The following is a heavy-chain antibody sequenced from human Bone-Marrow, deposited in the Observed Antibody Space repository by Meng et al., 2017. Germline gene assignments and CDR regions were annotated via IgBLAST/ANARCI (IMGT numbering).Heavy chain of an antibody. D-gene: IGHD4-11*01. J-gene: IGHJ4*02. Sequence: QVQLQQVGDGVLKPPETLFLTCVVSVRSFSDYYWSWIRQPPGKGLEWIGEINHSGSTNYNPSPESRATISVDTSQNNLSLKLSSVTAADSAVYYCARGPTTMAHDFDYWGQGTLVTVSS. V-gene: IGHV4-34*01. CDR1: VRSFSDYY. CDR2: INHSGST. CDR3: ARGPTTMAHDFDY.